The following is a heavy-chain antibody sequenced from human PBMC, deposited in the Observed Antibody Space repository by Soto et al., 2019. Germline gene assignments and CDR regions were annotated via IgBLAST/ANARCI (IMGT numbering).Heavy chain of an antibody. CDR1: GYTFTGYY. V-gene: IGHV1-69*13. CDR3: SGGLFIVVVPAATKYYYYYGMDV. CDR2: IIPIFGTA. Sequence: SVKVSCKASGYTFTGYYMHWVRQAPGQGLEWMGGIIPIFGTANYAQKFQGRVTIAEDESTSTAYMERGSLRSVDTAVYYCSGGLFIVVVPAATKYYYYYGMDVWGQGTTVTVSS. D-gene: IGHD2-2*01. J-gene: IGHJ6*02.